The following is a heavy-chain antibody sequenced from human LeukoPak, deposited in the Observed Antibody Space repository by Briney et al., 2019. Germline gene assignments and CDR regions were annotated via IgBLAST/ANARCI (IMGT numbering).Heavy chain of an antibody. CDR3: ARESGITMLRGAHTP. J-gene: IGHJ5*02. Sequence: GGSLRLSCTVSGFTLSSYEMSWIRQAPGRGLEWVSSIDYSGGSSYYADSVKGRFTVSRDNAKNSLYLQMNSLRAEDTAVYYCARESGITMLRGAHTPWGQGILVTVSS. CDR2: IDYSGGSS. CDR1: GFTLSSYE. D-gene: IGHD3-10*01. V-gene: IGHV3-48*03.